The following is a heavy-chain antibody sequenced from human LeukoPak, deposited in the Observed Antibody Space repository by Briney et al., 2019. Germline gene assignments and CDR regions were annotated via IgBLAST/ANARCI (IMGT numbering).Heavy chain of an antibody. V-gene: IGHV3-21*01. D-gene: IGHD3-3*01. Sequence: GGSLRLSCAASGFTFSSYSMNWVRQAPGKGLEWVSSISSSSSYIYYADSVKGRFTISRDNAKNSPYLQMNSLRAEDTAVYYCARVSQQNTIFGVVIIRLDAFDIWGQGTMVTVSS. CDR2: ISSSSSYI. CDR3: ARVSQQNTIFGVVIIRLDAFDI. J-gene: IGHJ3*02. CDR1: GFTFSSYS.